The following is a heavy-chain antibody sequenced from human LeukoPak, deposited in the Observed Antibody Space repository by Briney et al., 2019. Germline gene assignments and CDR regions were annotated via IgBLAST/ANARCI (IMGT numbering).Heavy chain of an antibody. V-gene: IGHV3-74*01. CDR2: INSDGSST. CDR3: ARALYSSGWYPDY. J-gene: IGHJ4*02. D-gene: IGHD6-19*01. CDR1: GFTFSSYW. Sequence: GGSLRLSCAASGFTFSSYWMHWVRQAPGKGLVWVPRINSDGSSTSYADSVKGRFTISRDNAKNTLYLQMNSLRAEDTAVYYCARALYSSGWYPDYWGQGTLVTVSS.